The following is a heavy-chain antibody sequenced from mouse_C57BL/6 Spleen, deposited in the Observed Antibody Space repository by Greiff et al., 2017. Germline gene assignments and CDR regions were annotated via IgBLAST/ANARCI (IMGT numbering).Heavy chain of an antibody. D-gene: IGHD4-1*01. CDR2: IDPSDSYT. CDR3: ATGTPFAY. V-gene: IGHV1-69*01. Sequence: QVQLQQPGAELVMPGASVKLSCKASGYTFTSYWMHWVKQRPGQGLEWIGEIDPSDSYTNYNQKFKGKSTLTVDKSSSTAYMQLSSLTSEDSAVXYCATGTPFAYWGQGTLVTVSA. CDR1: GYTFTSYW. J-gene: IGHJ3*01.